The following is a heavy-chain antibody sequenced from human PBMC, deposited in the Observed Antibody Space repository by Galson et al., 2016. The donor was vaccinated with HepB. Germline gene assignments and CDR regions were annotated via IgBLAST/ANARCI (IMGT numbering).Heavy chain of an antibody. CDR2: IYYSGST. J-gene: IGHJ4*02. V-gene: IGHV4-31*03. CDR1: GGSVSSGGYY. CDR3: ARTGQTWLLFNY. D-gene: IGHD3-22*01. Sequence: TLSLTCTVSGGSVSSGGYYWSWIRQHPGEGLEWIGYIYYSGSTYYNPSLKSRVTISVDTSKNQFSLKLSSVTAADTAVYYCARTGQTWLLFNYWGQGTLVTVSS.